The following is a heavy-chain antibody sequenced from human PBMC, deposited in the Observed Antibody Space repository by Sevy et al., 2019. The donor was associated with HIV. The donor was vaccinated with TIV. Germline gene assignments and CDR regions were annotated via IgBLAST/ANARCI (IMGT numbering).Heavy chain of an antibody. V-gene: IGHV1-8*02. CDR3: ASGGNGDFWSYEYYYYGMDV. CDR1: GDTFTTYD. D-gene: IGHD3-3*01. Sequence: ASVKVSCKASGDTFTTYDINWVRQAPGQGLEWMGWMSPKTGNTGYAQKFQGRVTMTRDTSMSTAYMELSSLRSEDTAVYYCASGGNGDFWSYEYYYYGMDVWGQGTTVTVSS. J-gene: IGHJ6*02. CDR2: MSPKTGNT.